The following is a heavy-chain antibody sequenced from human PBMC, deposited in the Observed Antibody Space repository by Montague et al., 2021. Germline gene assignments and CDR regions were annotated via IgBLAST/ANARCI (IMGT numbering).Heavy chain of an antibody. V-gene: IGHV3-7*05. D-gene: IGHD3-16*01. CDR3: LQGGGT. Sequence: SLRLSCAASGFMFTDHWMSWVRQAPGKGLEWVANVDEDDRQKIYVDSVRGRFYISRDNAKNSIYLQMNSLTVEDTAVYYCLQGGGTWGQGTLVTVSS. CDR2: VDEDDRQK. J-gene: IGHJ4*02. CDR1: GFMFTDHW.